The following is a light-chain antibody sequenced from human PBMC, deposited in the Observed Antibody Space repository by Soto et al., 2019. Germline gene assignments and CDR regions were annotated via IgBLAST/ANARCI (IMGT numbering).Light chain of an antibody. CDR2: DAS. CDR3: QQRGNWPPIT. J-gene: IGKJ5*01. CDR1: QSVSSY. V-gene: IGKV3-11*01. Sequence: VVLTQSQATLSLSPGERATLSCRASQSVSSYLAWYQQKPGQAPRLLIYDASNRATGIPARFSGSGSGTDFTLTISSLEPEDFAVYYCQQRGNWPPITLGQGTRLE.